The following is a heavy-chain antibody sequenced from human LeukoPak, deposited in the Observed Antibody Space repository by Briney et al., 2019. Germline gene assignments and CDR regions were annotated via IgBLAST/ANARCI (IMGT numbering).Heavy chain of an antibody. Sequence: PGGSLRLSCRASGFTFDAYVLHWVRQAPGKGLEWVSLISGDGEISHSADSVKGRFTISRDNSKNSLYLHLASVTVEDTGLYYCAKDAGLTAHSFDYSGQGTVVTV. J-gene: IGHJ4*02. D-gene: IGHD3-9*01. CDR3: AKDAGLTAHSFDY. CDR1: GFTFDAYV. CDR2: ISGDGEIS. V-gene: IGHV3-43*02.